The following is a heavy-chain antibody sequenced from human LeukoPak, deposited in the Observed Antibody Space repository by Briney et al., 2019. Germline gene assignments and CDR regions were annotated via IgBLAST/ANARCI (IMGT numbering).Heavy chain of an antibody. V-gene: IGHV1-8*03. CDR3: AGPADTAMVTDGYDAFDI. D-gene: IGHD5-18*01. CDR2: MNPNSGNT. Sequence: ASVKVSCKASGYTFTSYDINWVRQATGQGLEWMGWMNPNSGNTGYAQKFQGRVTITRNTSISTAYMELSSLRSEDTAVYYCAGPADTAMVTDGYDAFDIWGQGTMVTVSS. CDR1: GYTFTSYD. J-gene: IGHJ3*02.